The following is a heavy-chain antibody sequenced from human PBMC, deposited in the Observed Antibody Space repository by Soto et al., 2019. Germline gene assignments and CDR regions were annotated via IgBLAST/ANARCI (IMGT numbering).Heavy chain of an antibody. J-gene: IGHJ4*02. CDR2: ISYSGST. D-gene: IGHD6-13*01. V-gene: IGHV4-59*01. CDR3: ARAGRSSSWYFDY. Sequence: QVQLQESGPGLVKPSETLSLTCTVSGGSISRYYWSWVRQPPGKGLEWIGYISYSGSTNYNPSLKSRVARAVATTKNQVSRKVSSVTAADTAVDYGARAGRSSSWYFDYWGQGALVTVSS. CDR1: GGSISRYY.